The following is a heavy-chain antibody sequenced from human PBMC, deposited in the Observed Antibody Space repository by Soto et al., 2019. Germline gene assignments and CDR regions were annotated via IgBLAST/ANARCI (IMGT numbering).Heavy chain of an antibody. V-gene: IGHV1-2*04. CDR2: INPNSGGT. CDR3: ARGGLAAAGNNWFDP. CDR1: GYTFTGYY. Sequence: QVQLVQSGAGVKKPGASVKVSCKASGYTFTGYYMHWVRQAPGQGLEWMGWINPNSGGTNYAQKFQGWVTMTRDTSISTAYMELSRLRSDDTAVYYCARGGLAAAGNNWFDPWGQGTLVTVSS. J-gene: IGHJ5*02. D-gene: IGHD6-13*01.